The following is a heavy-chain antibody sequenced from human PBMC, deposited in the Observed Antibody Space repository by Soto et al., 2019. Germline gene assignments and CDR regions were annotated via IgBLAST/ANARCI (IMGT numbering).Heavy chain of an antibody. V-gene: IGHV1-69*06. CDR3: AATTYYDFWSGYSDYYYYYSTHV. D-gene: IGHD3-3*01. J-gene: IGHJ6*02. Sequence: ASVKVSCKASGGTFSSYAISWVRQAPGQGLEWMGGIIPIFGTANYAQKFQGRVTITADKSTSTAYMELSSLRSEDTAVYYCAATTYYDFWSGYSDYYYYYSTHVPGQGTTVTLS. CDR2: IIPIFGTA. CDR1: GGTFSSYA.